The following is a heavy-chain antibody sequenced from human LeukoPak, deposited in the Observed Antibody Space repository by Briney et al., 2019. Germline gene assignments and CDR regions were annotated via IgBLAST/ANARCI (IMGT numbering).Heavy chain of an antibody. V-gene: IGHV6-1*01. CDR2: TYYRSKWYN. Sequence: SQTLSLTCAISGDSVSSNSAAWNWIRQSPSRGLEWLGRTYYRSKWYNDYAVSVKSRITINPDTSKNQFSLKLSSVIAADTAVYYCARRAYSSGFDYIDYWGQGTLVTVSS. D-gene: IGHD6-19*01. CDR3: ARRAYSSGFDYIDY. J-gene: IGHJ4*02. CDR1: GDSVSSNSAA.